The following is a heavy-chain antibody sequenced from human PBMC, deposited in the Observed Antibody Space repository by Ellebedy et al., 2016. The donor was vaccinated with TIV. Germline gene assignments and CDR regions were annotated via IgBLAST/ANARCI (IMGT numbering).Heavy chain of an antibody. CDR1: GFSFSNFG. V-gene: IGHV3-21*01. CDR3: AKKARDWYFDV. CDR2: ISRSGNYV. Sequence: GGSLRLXCTASGFSFSNFGMSWVRQVPGKGLEWVSSISRSGNYVYYADSLKGRLTISRDNANNSLFLQMNSLTGEDTAVYYCAKKARDWYFDVWGRGTLVTVSS. J-gene: IGHJ2*01.